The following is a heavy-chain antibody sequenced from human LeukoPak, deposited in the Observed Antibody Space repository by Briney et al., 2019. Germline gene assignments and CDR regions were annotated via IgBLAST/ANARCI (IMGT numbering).Heavy chain of an antibody. J-gene: IGHJ4*02. Sequence: GGSLRLSCAASGFTFSSYAMSWVRQAPGKGLEWVSAMSGGGGSTNYADAVKGRFTISRDNSKNTLYLQMNSLRAEDTAVYYCAKLAGNSDFDFWGQGTLVTVSS. CDR1: GFTFSSYA. D-gene: IGHD4-23*01. CDR2: MSGGGGST. V-gene: IGHV3-23*01. CDR3: AKLAGNSDFDF.